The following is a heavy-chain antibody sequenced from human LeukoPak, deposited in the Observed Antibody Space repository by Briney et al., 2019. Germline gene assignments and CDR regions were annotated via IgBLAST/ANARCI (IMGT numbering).Heavy chain of an antibody. J-gene: IGHJ4*02. V-gene: IGHV4-39*01. CDR1: GGSISSSGYS. CDR3: AGQLWLSQNDY. CDR2: IYSSGST. D-gene: IGHD3-10*01. Sequence: SETLSLTCTVSGGSISSSGYSWGWIRQPPGKGLEWIGSIYSSGSTYYNPSLKSRVTISVDTSKNQFSLKLSSVTAADTAVYYCAGQLWLSQNDYWGQGTLVTVSS.